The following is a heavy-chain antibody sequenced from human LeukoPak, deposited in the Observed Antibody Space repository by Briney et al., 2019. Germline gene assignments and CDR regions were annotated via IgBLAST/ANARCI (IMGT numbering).Heavy chain of an antibody. CDR1: GFTFSNYW. D-gene: IGHD1-26*01. J-gene: IGHJ4*02. CDR3: ARESSVGAHKAFDY. CDR2: INSDGSGT. V-gene: IGHV3-74*01. Sequence: GGSLRPSCAASGFTFSNYWMHWARQAPGKGLVWVSRINSDGSGTSYADSVKGRFTISRDNAKNTRYLQMNSLRAEDTAVYYCARESSVGAHKAFDYWGQGTLVTVSS.